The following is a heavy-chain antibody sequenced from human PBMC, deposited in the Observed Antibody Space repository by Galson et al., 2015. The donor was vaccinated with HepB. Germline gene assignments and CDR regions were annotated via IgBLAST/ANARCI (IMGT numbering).Heavy chain of an antibody. CDR1: GYTFTGYY. D-gene: IGHD6-13*01. V-gene: IGHV1-2*02. Sequence: SVKVSCKASGYTFTGYYMHWVRQAPGQGLEWMGWINPNSGGTNYAQKFQGRVTMTRDTSISTAYMELSRLRSDDTAVYYCARGPPTYSSPYYYYYYMDVWGKGTTVTVSS. CDR3: ARGPPTYSSPYYYYYYMDV. CDR2: INPNSGGT. J-gene: IGHJ6*03.